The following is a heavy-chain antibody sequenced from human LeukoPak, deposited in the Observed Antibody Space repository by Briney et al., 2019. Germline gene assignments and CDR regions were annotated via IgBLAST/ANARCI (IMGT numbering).Heavy chain of an antibody. V-gene: IGHV4-34*01. J-gene: IGHJ4*02. Sequence: PSETLSLTSVVYSGSSTTYYCSYIRQPPGKGLEWIGEINHSGSTNYNPSLKSRVTISVDTSKNQFSLKLSSVTAADTAVYYCARKIVRSSGHYGHVNYCSQGTLVTVSS. CDR3: ARKIVRSSGHYGHVNY. CDR2: INHSGST. D-gene: IGHD3-22*01. CDR1: SGSSTTYY.